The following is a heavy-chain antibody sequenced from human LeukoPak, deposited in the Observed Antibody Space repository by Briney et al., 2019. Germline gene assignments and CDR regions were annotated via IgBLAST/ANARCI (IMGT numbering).Heavy chain of an antibody. CDR3: ARDPTTVTKGFDI. Sequence: SETLSLTCAVYGGSFSGYYWTWIRQPPGKGLEWIGYISYSGNTNYNPSLRSRVTILVDTSKNQISLKLSSVTAADTAVYYCARDPTTVTKGFDIWGQGTTVTVPS. V-gene: IGHV4-59*01. CDR1: GGSFSGYY. D-gene: IGHD4-17*01. J-gene: IGHJ3*02. CDR2: ISYSGNT.